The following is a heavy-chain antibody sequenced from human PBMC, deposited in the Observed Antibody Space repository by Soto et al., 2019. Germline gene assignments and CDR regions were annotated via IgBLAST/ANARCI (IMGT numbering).Heavy chain of an antibody. CDR2: MSYSGDLT. Sequence: EVQLSESGGGLVHPGGSLRLSCAASGFNFHNLAMGWVRQAPGKGLEWVSVMSYSGDLTYYADSVKGRFTISRDNSKNTLYLQMDSLRADDTAVYYCAKDAKRASGWYYFDYWGQGTLVTVSS. CDR1: GFNFHNLA. V-gene: IGHV3-23*01. D-gene: IGHD6-19*01. CDR3: AKDAKRASGWYYFDY. J-gene: IGHJ4*02.